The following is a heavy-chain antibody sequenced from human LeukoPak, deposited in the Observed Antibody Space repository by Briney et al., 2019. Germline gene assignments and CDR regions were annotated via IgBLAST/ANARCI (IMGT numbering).Heavy chain of an antibody. CDR1: GGSFSGYY. CDR2: INHSGST. Sequence: SETLSLTCAVYGGSFSGYYWSWIRQPPGKGLEWIWEINHSGSTNYNPSLKSRVTISVDTSKNQFSLKLSSVTAADTAVYYCARGLHPQYSGYDYYDYWGQGTLVTVSS. D-gene: IGHD5-12*01. V-gene: IGHV4-34*01. J-gene: IGHJ4*02. CDR3: ARGLHPQYSGYDYYDY.